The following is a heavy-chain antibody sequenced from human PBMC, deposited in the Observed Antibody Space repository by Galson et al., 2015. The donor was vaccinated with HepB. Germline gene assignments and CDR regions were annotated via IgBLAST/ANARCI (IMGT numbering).Heavy chain of an antibody. Sequence: SLRLSCAASGFTFSSYGMHWVRQAPGKGLEWVALISYDGSNEYYTDSVKGRFTISRDNSKNTLHLQMSSLRPEDTAVYYCANSWYYYDRSGYPTFDSWGQGTLVTVSS. V-gene: IGHV3-30*18. CDR2: ISYDGSNE. D-gene: IGHD3-22*01. J-gene: IGHJ4*02. CDR1: GFTFSSYG. CDR3: ANSWYYYDRSGYPTFDS.